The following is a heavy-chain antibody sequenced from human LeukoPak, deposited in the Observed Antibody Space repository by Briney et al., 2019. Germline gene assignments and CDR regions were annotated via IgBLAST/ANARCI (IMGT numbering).Heavy chain of an antibody. CDR1: GFTFSTYA. CDR2: LTNSGGSGGVT. Sequence: LPGGSLRLSCAASGFTFSTYAMSWVRQAPGKGLEWVSALTNSGGSGGVTYYADSVKCWFIISRVNSKSTLYLQLSSLRAEDTAVYYCAKAMSTDHYDSRGFYRVDFDSWGQGTLVTVSS. J-gene: IGHJ4*02. V-gene: IGHV3-23*01. D-gene: IGHD3-22*01. CDR3: AKAMSTDHYDSRGFYRVDFDS.